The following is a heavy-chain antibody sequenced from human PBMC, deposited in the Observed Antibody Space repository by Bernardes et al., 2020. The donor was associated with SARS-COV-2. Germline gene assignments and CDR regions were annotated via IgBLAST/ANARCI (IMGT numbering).Heavy chain of an antibody. J-gene: IGHJ4*02. CDR1: GGSISSSSYY. CDR3: ARQGDGYSLIYLES. D-gene: IGHD3-3*01. CDR2: IYYSGNT. Sequence: SETLSLTCTVSGGSISSSSYYWGWIRQPPGKGLEWIGSIYYSGNTYYNPSLKSRVTISVDTSKNQFSLKLSSVTAADTAVYYCARQGDGYSLIYLESWGQGTL. V-gene: IGHV4-39*01.